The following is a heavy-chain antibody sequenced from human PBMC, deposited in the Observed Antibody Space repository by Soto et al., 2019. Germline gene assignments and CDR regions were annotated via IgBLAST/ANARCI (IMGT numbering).Heavy chain of an antibody. V-gene: IGHV5-51*01. D-gene: IGHD3-22*01. CDR3: AREYYDSSGRGLYYFDY. Sequence: GESLKISCKGSGYSFTSYWIGWVRQMPGKGLEWMGIIYPGDSDTRYSPSFQGQVTISADKSISTAYLQWSSLKASDTAMYYCAREYYDSSGRGLYYFDYWGQGTLVTVSS. J-gene: IGHJ4*02. CDR1: GYSFTSYW. CDR2: IYPGDSDT.